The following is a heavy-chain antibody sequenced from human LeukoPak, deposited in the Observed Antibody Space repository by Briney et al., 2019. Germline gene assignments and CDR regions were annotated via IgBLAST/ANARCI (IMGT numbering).Heavy chain of an antibody. CDR1: GYTFTSYH. J-gene: IGHJ4*02. V-gene: IGHV1-46*01. D-gene: IGHD5-12*01. Sequence: ASVKVSCKASGYTFTSYHMHWVRQAPGQGLEWMGIINPSGGSTSYAQKFQGRVTMTGDTSTSTVYMELSSLRSEDTAVYYCAREGDSGYAVDYWGQGTLVTVSS. CDR2: INPSGGST. CDR3: AREGDSGYAVDY.